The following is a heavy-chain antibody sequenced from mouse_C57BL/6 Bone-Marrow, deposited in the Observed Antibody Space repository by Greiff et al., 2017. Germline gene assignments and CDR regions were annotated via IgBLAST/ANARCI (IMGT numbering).Heavy chain of an antibody. Sequence: QVQLQQPGAELVKPGASVKLSCKASGYTFTSYWMQWVKQRPGQGLEWIGEIDPSDSYTNYNQKFKGKATLTVDTSSSTAYMPLSSLTSEDSAVYYCARDTTTVVANFDYWGQGTTLTVSS. CDR1: GYTFTSYW. V-gene: IGHV1-50*01. D-gene: IGHD1-1*01. CDR2: IDPSDSYT. J-gene: IGHJ2*01. CDR3: ARDTTTVVANFDY.